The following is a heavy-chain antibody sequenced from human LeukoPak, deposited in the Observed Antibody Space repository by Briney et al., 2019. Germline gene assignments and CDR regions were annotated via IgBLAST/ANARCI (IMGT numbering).Heavy chain of an antibody. J-gene: IGHJ4*02. Sequence: PGGSLRLSCAVSGLTFSISGIHWVRQAPGKGLEWVAVISYDGSNKYYADSVKGRFTISRDNSKNTLYLQMNSLRAEDTAVYYCAKDLHSSGYYFWYFDYWGQGTLVTVSS. D-gene: IGHD3-22*01. CDR3: AKDLHSSGYYFWYFDY. CDR1: GLTFSISG. V-gene: IGHV3-30*12. CDR2: ISYDGSNK.